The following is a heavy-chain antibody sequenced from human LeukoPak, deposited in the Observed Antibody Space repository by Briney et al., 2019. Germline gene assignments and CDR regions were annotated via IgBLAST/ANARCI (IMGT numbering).Heavy chain of an antibody. CDR3: ARVYYSSSYDYWYFDL. J-gene: IGHJ2*01. CDR2: IHYSGST. V-gene: IGHV4-59*01. D-gene: IGHD6-13*01. CDR1: GGSISSYY. Sequence: SETLSLTCTVSGGSISSYYWSWIRQIPGKGLEWIGYIHYSGSTNYNSSLKSRVTISVGTSKNQFSLKLSSVTAADTAVYYCARVYYSSSYDYWYFDLWGRGTLVTVSS.